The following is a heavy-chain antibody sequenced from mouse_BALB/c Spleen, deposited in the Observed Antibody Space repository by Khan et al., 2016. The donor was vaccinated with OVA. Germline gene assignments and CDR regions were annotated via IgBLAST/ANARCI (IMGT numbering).Heavy chain of an antibody. Sequence: VQLKESGPELMKPGASVKISCKASGYSFSTFYIHWVTRSHGKTLEWIGYIDPFIGGATYNQKFKGKATLTVDKSSSTAYMHLTSLTSEDSAVYYCARHGSTSWFAYWGQGTLVTVSA. CDR2: IDPFIGGA. J-gene: IGHJ3*01. CDR1: GYSFSTFY. D-gene: IGHD1-1*01. CDR3: ARHGSTSWFAY. V-gene: IGHV1S135*01.